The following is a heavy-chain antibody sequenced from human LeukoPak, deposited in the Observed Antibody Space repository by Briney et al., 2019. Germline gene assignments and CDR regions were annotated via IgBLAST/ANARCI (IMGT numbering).Heavy chain of an antibody. CDR3: ARPGAARGYYYMDV. D-gene: IGHD6-6*01. CDR2: IYYSGNT. CDR1: GGSISSSSYY. J-gene: IGHJ6*03. Sequence: PSETLSLTCTVSGGSISSSSYYWGWIRQPPGKGLEWIGSIYYSGNTYYNPSLKSRVTVSVDTSQNQFSLKLSSVTAADTAVYYCARPGAARGYYYMDVWGKGTTVIVSS. V-gene: IGHV4-39*01.